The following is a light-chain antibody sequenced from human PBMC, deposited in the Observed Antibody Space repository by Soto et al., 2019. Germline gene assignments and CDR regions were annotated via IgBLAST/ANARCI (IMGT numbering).Light chain of an antibody. CDR3: QQYGSSPPT. J-gene: IGKJ1*01. CDR1: QSVSSNY. CDR2: GAS. Sequence: EIVLTQSPGTLSLSPGERATLSCRASQSVSSNYLAWYQRKPGQAPILLIYGASNMATGIPNRFSGSGSGTDCTLTITRLEPEDFVVYYCQQYGSSPPTFGQGNKVEI. V-gene: IGKV3-20*01.